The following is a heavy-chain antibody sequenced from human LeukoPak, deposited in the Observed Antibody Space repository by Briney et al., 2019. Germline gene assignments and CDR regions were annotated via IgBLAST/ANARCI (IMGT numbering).Heavy chain of an antibody. Sequence: GGSLRLSCAASGFTFSSYGMHWVRQAPGKGLEWVAVISYDGSNKYYADSVKGRFTISRDNSKNTLYLQMNSLRAEDTAVYYCAKDYSYGSIDYWGQGTLVTVPS. CDR2: ISYDGSNK. CDR1: GFTFSSYG. D-gene: IGHD5-18*01. CDR3: AKDYSYGSIDY. J-gene: IGHJ4*02. V-gene: IGHV3-30*18.